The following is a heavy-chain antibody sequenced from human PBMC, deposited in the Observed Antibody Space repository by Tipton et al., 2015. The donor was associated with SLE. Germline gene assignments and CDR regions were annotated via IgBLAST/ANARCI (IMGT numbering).Heavy chain of an antibody. CDR1: GGSISGSAYS. J-gene: IGHJ6*03. CDR2: IYPSGST. Sequence: TLSLTCTVSGGSISGSAYSWGWIRQPPGKGLDWIGTIYPSGSTYYNPSLKSRVTISVDTSKNQFSLNLSSVTAADTAVYYCARDAGGSLGMESYYYYMDVWGKGTTVTVSS. CDR3: ARDAGGSLGMESYYYYMDV. V-gene: IGHV4-39*07. D-gene: IGHD7-27*01.